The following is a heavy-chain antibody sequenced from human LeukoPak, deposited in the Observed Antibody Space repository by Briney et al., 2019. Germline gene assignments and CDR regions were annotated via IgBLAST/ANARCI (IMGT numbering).Heavy chain of an antibody. CDR2: ISGSGGST. D-gene: IGHD3-3*01. J-gene: IGHJ5*02. CDR3: AKEGRAEWLFRPNWFDP. CDR1: GFTFSSYA. Sequence: PGGSLRLSCAASGFTFSSYAMSWVRQAPGKGLEWVSAISGSGGSTYYADSVRGRFTISRDNSKNTLYLQMNSLRAEDTAVYYCAKEGRAEWLFRPNWFDPWGQGTLVTVSS. V-gene: IGHV3-23*01.